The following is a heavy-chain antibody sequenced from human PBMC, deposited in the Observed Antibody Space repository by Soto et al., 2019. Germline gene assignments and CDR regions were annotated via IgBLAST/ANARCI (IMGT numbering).Heavy chain of an antibody. CDR2: ISYDATKT. Sequence: QVHLVESGGGVVQPGGSLRLSCTASTFTSGFIFNDYGIHWVRQSPGRGPEWVALISYDATKTYYPDSVRGRFTISRDHSKNTVYLQINSLRPEDTAIYYCARHGESKYFDYWGQGTLVTVSS. J-gene: IGHJ4*02. V-gene: IGHV3-30*03. CDR3: ARHGESKYFDY. CDR1: TFTSGFIFNDYG. D-gene: IGHD4-17*01.